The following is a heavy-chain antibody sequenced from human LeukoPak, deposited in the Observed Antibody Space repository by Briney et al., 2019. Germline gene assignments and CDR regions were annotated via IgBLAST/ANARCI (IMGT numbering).Heavy chain of an antibody. D-gene: IGHD1-26*01. CDR2: ISYDGSKK. V-gene: IGHV3-30*04. CDR3: ARDQTGTYNVDS. CDR1: GFIFSYYA. Sequence: PGRSLRLSCAASGFIFSYYAMHWVRQAPGEGLEWVAVISYDGSKKYYGDSVKGRFTISRDNSKHTLYLQMNSLRGEDTAVYYCARDQTGTYNVDSWGQGTLVTVSS. J-gene: IGHJ4*02.